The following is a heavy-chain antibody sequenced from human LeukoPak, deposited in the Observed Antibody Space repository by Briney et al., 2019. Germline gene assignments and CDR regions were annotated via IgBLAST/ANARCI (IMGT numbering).Heavy chain of an antibody. CDR1: GFTFSSYG. CDR2: IWYDGSNK. V-gene: IGHV3-33*06. D-gene: IGHD3-22*01. CDR3: ANGGYYDSHDAFDI. Sequence: QPGGSLRLPCAASGFTFSSYGMRWVRQAPGKGLEWVAVIWYDGSNKYYADSVKGRFTISRDNSKNTLYLQMNSLRAEDTAVYYCANGGYYDSHDAFDIWGQGTMVTVSS. J-gene: IGHJ3*02.